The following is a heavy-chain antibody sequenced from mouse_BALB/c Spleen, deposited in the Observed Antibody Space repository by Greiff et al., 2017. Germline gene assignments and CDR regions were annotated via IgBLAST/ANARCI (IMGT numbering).Heavy chain of an antibody. J-gene: IGHJ2*01. V-gene: IGHV5-17*02. CDR3: ARGGNYALDY. Sequence: EVKLVESGGGLVQPGGSRKLSCAASGFTFSSFGMHWVRQAPEKGLEWVAYISSGSSTIYYADTVKGRFTISRDNPKNTLFLQMTSLRSEDTAMYYCARGGNYALDYWGQGTTLTVSS. CDR1: GFTFSSFG. D-gene: IGHD2-1*01. CDR2: ISSGSSTI.